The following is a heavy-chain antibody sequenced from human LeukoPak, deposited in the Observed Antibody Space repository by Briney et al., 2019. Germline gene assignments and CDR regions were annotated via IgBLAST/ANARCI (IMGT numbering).Heavy chain of an antibody. D-gene: IGHD6-19*01. CDR3: AKGIAVAGNSQYFDY. V-gene: IGHV3-30*04. Sequence: GGSLRLSCAASGFTFSSYAMHWVRQAPGKGLEWVAVISYDGSNKYYADSVKGRFTISRDNSKNTVYQQMNSLRAEDTAVYYCAKGIAVAGNSQYFDYWGQGTLVTVSS. CDR1: GFTFSSYA. CDR2: ISYDGSNK. J-gene: IGHJ4*02.